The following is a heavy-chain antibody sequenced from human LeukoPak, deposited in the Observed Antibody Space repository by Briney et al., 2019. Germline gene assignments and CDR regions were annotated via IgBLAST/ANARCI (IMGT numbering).Heavy chain of an antibody. Sequence: ASVKVSCKASGYTFNSYYMHWVRQAPGQGLEWMGKINRSGGSTTYAQKFQGRVTMTRDTSTSTVYMELSSLRSEGTAVYFCARERDYKFDYWGQGALVTVSS. V-gene: IGHV1-46*02. J-gene: IGHJ4*02. CDR3: ARERDYKFDY. CDR1: GYTFNSYY. CDR2: INRSGGST. D-gene: IGHD4-11*01.